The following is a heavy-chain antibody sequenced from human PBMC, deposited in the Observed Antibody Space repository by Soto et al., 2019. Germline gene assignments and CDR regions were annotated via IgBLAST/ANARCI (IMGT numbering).Heavy chain of an antibody. Sequence: QVPLVESGGGLVKPGGSLRLSCAVSGFTFSDYYMTWIRQAPGKGLEWVSYISSSTSHTNYADSVKGRFTISRDNAKNSLFLQMYSLRAEDTAVYYCARGRGAAADYFDLWGQGTLVTVSS. CDR2: ISSSTSHT. D-gene: IGHD6-13*01. V-gene: IGHV3-11*05. CDR3: ARGRGAAADYFDL. CDR1: GFTFSDYY. J-gene: IGHJ4*02.